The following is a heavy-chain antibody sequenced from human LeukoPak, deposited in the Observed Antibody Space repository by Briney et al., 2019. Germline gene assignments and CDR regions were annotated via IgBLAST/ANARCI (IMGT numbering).Heavy chain of an antibody. Sequence: GGSLRRSCEASGFSFSQHSMGWVRLAPGKGLEWVSSITGGGTFTFYADSVKGRFTVSRDNANNLLFLQLHSLRADDTAIYYCVTGDNPDYTWENHRLDAFDIWGQGTMVTVSS. J-gene: IGHJ3*02. CDR1: GFSFSQHS. CDR3: VTGDNPDYTWENHRLDAFDI. V-gene: IGHV3-21*01. D-gene: IGHD3-16*01. CDR2: ITGGGTFT.